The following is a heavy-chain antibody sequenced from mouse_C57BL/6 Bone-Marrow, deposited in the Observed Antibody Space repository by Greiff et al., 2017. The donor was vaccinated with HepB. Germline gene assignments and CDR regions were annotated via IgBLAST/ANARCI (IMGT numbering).Heavy chain of an antibody. Sequence: QVHVKQPGAELVKPGASVKLSCKASGYTFTSYWMHWVKQRPGQGLEWIGMIHPNSGSTNYNEKFKSKATLTVDKSSSTAYMQLSSLTSEDSAVYYCARGDYSNYFYAMDYWGQGTSVTVSS. CDR2: IHPNSGST. V-gene: IGHV1-64*01. D-gene: IGHD2-5*01. J-gene: IGHJ4*01. CDR1: GYTFTSYW. CDR3: ARGDYSNYFYAMDY.